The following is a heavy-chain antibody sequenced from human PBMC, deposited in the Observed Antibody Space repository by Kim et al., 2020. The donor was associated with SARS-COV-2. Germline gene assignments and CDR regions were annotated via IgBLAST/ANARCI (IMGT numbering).Heavy chain of an antibody. V-gene: IGHV1-46*01. CDR3: ASGYGSGSYYYYYYYGMDV. D-gene: IGHD3-10*01. CDR1: GYTFTSYY. J-gene: IGHJ6*02. CDR2: INPSGGST. Sequence: ASVKVSCKASGYTFTSYYMHWVRQAPGQGLEWMGIINPSGGSTSYAQKFQGRVTMTRDTSTSTVYMELSSLRSEDTAVYYCASGYGSGSYYYYYYYGMDVWGQGTTVTVSS.